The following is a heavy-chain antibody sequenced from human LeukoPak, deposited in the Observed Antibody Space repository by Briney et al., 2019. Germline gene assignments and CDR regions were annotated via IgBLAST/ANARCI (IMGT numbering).Heavy chain of an antibody. J-gene: IGHJ4*02. CDR1: GFSFGGYA. CDR2: IKSKTDGGTT. Sequence: GGSLRLSCAGSGFSFGGYAIHWVRQAPGKGLEWVGRIKSKTDGGTTDYAAPVKGRFTISRDDSKNTLYLQMNSLKTEDTAVYYCTTDTYEMATITLGGYYFDYWGQGTLVTVSS. CDR3: TTDTYEMATITLGGYYFDY. V-gene: IGHV3-15*07. D-gene: IGHD5-24*01.